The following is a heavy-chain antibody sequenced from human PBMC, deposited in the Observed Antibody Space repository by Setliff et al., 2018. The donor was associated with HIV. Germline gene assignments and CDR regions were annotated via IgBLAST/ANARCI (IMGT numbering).Heavy chain of an antibody. J-gene: IGHJ3*01. CDR3: ARAPPGIQNDAFDV. Sequence: SETLSLTCTVSGGSIRSGSCYWTWIRQPAGKGPEWIGHIYTNGYTNYNPSLKSRVTISVDTSRDQFSLQLTSVTAAGTAVYYCARAPPGIQNDAFDVWGQGTMVTVSS. V-gene: IGHV4-61*09. CDR1: GGSIRSGSCY. CDR2: IYTNGYT.